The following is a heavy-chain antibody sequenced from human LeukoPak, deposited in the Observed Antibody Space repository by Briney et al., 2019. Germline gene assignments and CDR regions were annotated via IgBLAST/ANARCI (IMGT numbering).Heavy chain of an antibody. CDR2: INPSGGST. Sequence: ASVKVSCKASGYTFTSYYMHWVRQAPGQGLGWMGIINPSGGSTSYAQKFQGRVTMTRDTSTSTVYMELSSLRSEDTAVYYCARVSDLGPWDYYGMDVWGQGTTVTVSS. CDR3: ARVSDLGPWDYYGMDV. V-gene: IGHV1-46*01. J-gene: IGHJ6*02. CDR1: GYTFTSYY. D-gene: IGHD3-16*01.